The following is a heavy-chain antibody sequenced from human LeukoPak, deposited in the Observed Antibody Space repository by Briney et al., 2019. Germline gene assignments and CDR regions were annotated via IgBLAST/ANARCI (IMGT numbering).Heavy chain of an antibody. CDR3: ARATLSDYYFNY. J-gene: IGHJ4*02. CDR1: GYTFTSYY. V-gene: IGHV1-46*01. CDR2: INPSGGST. Sequence: ASVTVSCKASGYTFTSYYMHWVRQAPGQGLEWMGIINPSGGSTSYAQKFQGRVTMTRDTSTNTVYMELSSLRSEDTAVYFCARATLSDYYFNYWGQGTLVTVSS.